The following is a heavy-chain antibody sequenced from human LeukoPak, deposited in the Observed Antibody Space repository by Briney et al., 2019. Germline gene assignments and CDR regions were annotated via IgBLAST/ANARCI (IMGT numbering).Heavy chain of an antibody. D-gene: IGHD3-10*01. Sequence: GGSLRLSCAASGFTFSSYWMSWVRQAPGKGLEWVANIKQDGSEKYYLDSVKGRFTISRDNAKNSPYLQMNSLRAEDTAVYYCARLLWFGELSGFDYWGQGTLVTVSS. CDR1: GFTFSSYW. J-gene: IGHJ4*02. CDR2: IKQDGSEK. V-gene: IGHV3-7*05. CDR3: ARLLWFGELSGFDY.